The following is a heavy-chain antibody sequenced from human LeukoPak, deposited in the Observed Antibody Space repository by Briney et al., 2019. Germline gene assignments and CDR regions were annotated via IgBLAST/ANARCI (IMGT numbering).Heavy chain of an antibody. J-gene: IGHJ4*02. Sequence: PGGSLRLSCAASGFTFSNYAMGWVRQAPGKGLEWVSVISADGGSTYDADSVKGRFTVSRDNSKNTLYLQMNSLRADDTAVYYCAKDRRCSGTTCYEHFDLWGQGTLVTVSS. D-gene: IGHD2-15*01. CDR3: AKDRRCSGTTCYEHFDL. V-gene: IGHV3-23*01. CDR1: GFTFSNYA. CDR2: ISADGGST.